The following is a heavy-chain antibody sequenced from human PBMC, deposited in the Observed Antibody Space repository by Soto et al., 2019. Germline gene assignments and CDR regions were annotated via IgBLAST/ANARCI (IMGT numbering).Heavy chain of an antibody. CDR2: IVPSLDTT. V-gene: IGHV1-69*11. D-gene: IGHD3-16*02. CDR1: GGTFSSSG. Sequence: QVHLVQSGTEVKKPGSSVKVSCKASGGTFSSSGFSWVRQAPGQGLEWMGMIVPSLDTTNYAQKFQARVTIAAAEVTSTAYMEWRILRSEDAAVYYCARWPQPRYTADPYAVDVWGQGTRVIVSS. CDR3: ARWPQPRYTADPYAVDV. J-gene: IGHJ6*02.